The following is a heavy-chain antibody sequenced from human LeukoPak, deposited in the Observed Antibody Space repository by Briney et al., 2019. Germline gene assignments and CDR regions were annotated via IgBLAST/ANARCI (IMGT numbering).Heavy chain of an antibody. J-gene: IGHJ4*02. CDR1: GFTFSSYE. V-gene: IGHV3-48*03. Sequence: PGGSLRLSCAASGFTFSSYEMNWVRQAPGKGLEWVSYISSSGSTIYYADSVKGRFTISRDNAKNSLYLQMNSLRAEDTAVYYCARGLKDSSSSLDYWGQGTLVTVSS. CDR3: ARGLKDSSSSLDY. D-gene: IGHD6-13*01. CDR2: ISSSGSTI.